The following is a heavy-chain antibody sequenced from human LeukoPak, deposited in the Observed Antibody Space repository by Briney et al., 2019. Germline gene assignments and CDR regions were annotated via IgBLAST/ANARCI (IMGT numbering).Heavy chain of an antibody. CDR2: ISYEGSNK. Sequence: GRSLRLSCAASGFTFSSHAMHWVRQTPGKGLEWVAIISYEGSNKYYADSVKGRFTVSRDNSQNTLYLQVNSLTSEDTAVYYCARGGSGSYYYYFYYMDVWGKGTTVTVSS. V-gene: IGHV3-30*04. D-gene: IGHD3-10*01. CDR3: ARGGSGSYYYYFYYMDV. J-gene: IGHJ6*03. CDR1: GFTFSSHA.